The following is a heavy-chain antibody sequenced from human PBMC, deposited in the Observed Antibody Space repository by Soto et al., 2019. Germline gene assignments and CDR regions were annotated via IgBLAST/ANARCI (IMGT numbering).Heavy chain of an antibody. CDR2: MNPTGGST. D-gene: IGHD3-16*02. J-gene: IGHJ5*02. Sequence: DSVKVCSKAHADPFTSQYIHLVRQAPGHGLEWIGIMNPTGGSTRFAQTFQGRITMTTDTSASTVYMELRSLRSEDTAVYYCARSPGGVFGIIIEGPNWLAPWGQGSMVTVSS. CDR3: ARSPGGVFGIIIEGPNWLAP. CDR1: ADPFTSQY. V-gene: IGHV1-46*01.